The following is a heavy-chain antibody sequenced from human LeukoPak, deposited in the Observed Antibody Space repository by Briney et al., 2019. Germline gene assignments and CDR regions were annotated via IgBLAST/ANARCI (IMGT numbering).Heavy chain of an antibody. J-gene: IGHJ6*03. Sequence: PGGSLRLSCAASAFTVRGNHMNWVRQAPGKGLEWVSVIYSFGRTHYADSVKGRFTISRDNSKNTLYLQMSSLRADDTAVYYCLPNAPNYFMDVWGQGTTVTVSS. CDR3: LPNAPNYFMDV. D-gene: IGHD1-1*01. CDR2: IYSFGRT. CDR1: AFTVRGNH. V-gene: IGHV3-66*02.